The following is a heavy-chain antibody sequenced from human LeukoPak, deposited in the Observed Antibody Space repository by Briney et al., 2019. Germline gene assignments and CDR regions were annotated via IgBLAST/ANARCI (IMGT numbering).Heavy chain of an antibody. CDR1: GGSISSGGYY. D-gene: IGHD2-15*01. V-gene: IGHV4-31*03. CDR2: IYYSGST. J-gene: IGHJ4*02. CDR3: ASIKGYCSGGSCHSQGGYYFDY. Sequence: PSETLSLTCTVSGGSISSGGYYWSWIRQHPGKGLEWIGYIYYSGSTYYNPSLKSRVTISVDTSKNQFSLKLSSVTAADTAVYYCASIKGYCSGGSCHSQGGYYFDYWGQGTLVTVSS.